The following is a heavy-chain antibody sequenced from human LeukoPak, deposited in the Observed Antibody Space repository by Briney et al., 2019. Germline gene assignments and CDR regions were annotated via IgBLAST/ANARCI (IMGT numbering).Heavy chain of an antibody. CDR2: TYYRSKWYN. CDR1: GDSVSSNSGA. CDR3: ARARATQGSRYFYYYYGMDV. V-gene: IGHV6-1*01. J-gene: IGHJ6*02. Sequence: SQTLSLTCAISGDSVSSNSGAWNWIRQSPSRGLEWLGRTYYRSKWYNDYAVSLKSRITINPDTSKNQFSLQLNSVTPEDTAVYYCARARATQGSRYFYYYYGMDVWGQGTTVTVSS.